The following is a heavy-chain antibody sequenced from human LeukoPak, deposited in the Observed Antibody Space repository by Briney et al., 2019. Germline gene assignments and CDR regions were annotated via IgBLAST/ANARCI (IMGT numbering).Heavy chain of an antibody. CDR1: GGSISGYY. Sequence: SETLSLTCTVSGGSISGYYWSWIRQPAGKGLEWIGRIYTSGSTNYNPSLKSRVTMSVDTSKNQFSLKLSSVTAADTAVYYCARHQSGDYYDSSGFFDYWGQGTLVTVSS. D-gene: IGHD3-22*01. CDR3: ARHQSGDYYDSSGFFDY. V-gene: IGHV4-4*07. J-gene: IGHJ4*02. CDR2: IYTSGST.